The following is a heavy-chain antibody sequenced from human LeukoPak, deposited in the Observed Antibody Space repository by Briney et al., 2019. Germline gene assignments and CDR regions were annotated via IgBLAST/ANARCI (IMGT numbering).Heavy chain of an antibody. J-gene: IGHJ5*02. CDR1: GGSISSSSYY. V-gene: IGHV4-39*07. Sequence: SETLSLTCTVSGGSISSSSYYWGWIRQPPGKGLEWIVSIYYSGSTYYNPSLKSRVTISVDTSKNQFSLKLSSVTAADTAVYYCARAEDTAMANIPFNWFDPWGQGTLVTVSS. CDR2: IYYSGST. CDR3: ARAEDTAMANIPFNWFDP. D-gene: IGHD5-18*01.